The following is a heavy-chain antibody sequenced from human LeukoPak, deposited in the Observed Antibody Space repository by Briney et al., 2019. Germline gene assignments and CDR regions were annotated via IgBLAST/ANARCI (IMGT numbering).Heavy chain of an antibody. D-gene: IGHD1-26*01. Sequence: SETLSLTCAVYGGSFSGYYWSWIRQPAGKGLEWIGRIYTSGSTNYNPSLKSRVTISVDTSKNQFSLKLSSVTAADTAVYYCARLKRGATDYWGQGTLVTVSS. V-gene: IGHV4-59*10. CDR1: GGSFSGYY. CDR3: ARLKRGATDY. J-gene: IGHJ4*02. CDR2: IYTSGST.